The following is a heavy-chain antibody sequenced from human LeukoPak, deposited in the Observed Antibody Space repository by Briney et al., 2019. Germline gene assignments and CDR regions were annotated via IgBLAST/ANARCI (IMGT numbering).Heavy chain of an antibody. J-gene: IGHJ4*02. Sequence: GGSLRLSCVASGFAFSTYWMHWVRQAPGKGLVWVSRISYDGSSTNYADSVKGRFSISRDNAKNTVYLQMNSLRAEDTAVYYCAREAAVAGIYFDSWGQGTLVTVSS. CDR2: ISYDGSST. V-gene: IGHV3-74*01. CDR1: GFAFSTYW. CDR3: AREAAVAGIYFDS. D-gene: IGHD6-19*01.